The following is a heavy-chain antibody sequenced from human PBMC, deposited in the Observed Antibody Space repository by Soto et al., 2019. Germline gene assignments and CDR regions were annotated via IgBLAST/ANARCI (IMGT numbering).Heavy chain of an antibody. CDR3: ARDLWSRSGYKEDVDY. CDR1: GYTFTSYY. D-gene: IGHD3-22*01. Sequence: ASVKVSCKASGYTFTSYYMHWVRQAPGQGLEWMGIINPSGGSTSYAQKFQGRVTMTRDTSTSTVYVELSSLRSEDTAVYYCARDLWSRSGYKEDVDYWGKGTLVTVS. J-gene: IGHJ4*02. V-gene: IGHV1-46*01. CDR2: INPSGGST.